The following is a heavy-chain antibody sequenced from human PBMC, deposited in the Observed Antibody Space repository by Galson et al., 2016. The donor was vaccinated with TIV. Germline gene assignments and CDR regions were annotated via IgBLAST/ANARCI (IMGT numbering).Heavy chain of an antibody. CDR3: ARSDKYYFERTGFDS. CDR2: ISPLFGTT. J-gene: IGHJ4*02. Sequence: SVKVSCKASGVIFSSNAFNWVRQAPGHWLEWVGGISPLFGTTNYAQRFQGRVTFTTDASKTTAYMELTSLTSEDTAVYYCARSDKYYFERTGFDSWGQGTLVTVSS. D-gene: IGHD2/OR15-2a*01. CDR1: GVIFSSNA. V-gene: IGHV1-69*05.